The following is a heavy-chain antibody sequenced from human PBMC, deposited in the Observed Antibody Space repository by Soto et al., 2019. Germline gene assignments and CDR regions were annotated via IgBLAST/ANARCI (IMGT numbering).Heavy chain of an antibody. CDR2: MYHSGST. J-gene: IGHJ3*02. D-gene: IGHD3-16*01. CDR1: GDSISSFNW. V-gene: IGHV4-4*02. Sequence: QVQLQESGPGLVRPSGTLSLTCDVSGDSISSFNWWSWVRQPPGKGLEWIGEMYHSGSTNYNPSLKSRVTISVDKSNNQFFLDLTSVTAADTAVYYCARLHMITFGGHVYRPFAMWGQGRMVTVSS. CDR3: ARLHMITFGGHVYRPFAM.